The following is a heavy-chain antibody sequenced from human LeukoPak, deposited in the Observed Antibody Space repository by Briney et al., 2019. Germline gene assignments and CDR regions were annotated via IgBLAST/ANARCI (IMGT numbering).Heavy chain of an antibody. CDR3: ARLVYRANGVDY. V-gene: IGHV5-51*01. D-gene: IGHD2-8*01. Sequence: GESLKISCKGSGYSFTSYWIGWVRQTPGKGLEWMGIIYPGDSDTRYSPSFQGQVTISADKSISTAYLQWSTPKAADTAKSYCARLVYRANGVDYWGQGTLVTVSS. CDR2: IYPGDSDT. J-gene: IGHJ4*02. CDR1: GYSFTSYW.